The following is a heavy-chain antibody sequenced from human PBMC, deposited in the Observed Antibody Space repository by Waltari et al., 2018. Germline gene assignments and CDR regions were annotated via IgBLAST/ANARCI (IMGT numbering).Heavy chain of an antibody. CDR1: GFTVSSNY. CDR2: IYSGVST. D-gene: IGHD3-10*01. V-gene: IGHV3-66*01. J-gene: IGHJ6*02. CDR3: ARDRNWVRGVPYGMDV. Sequence: EVQLVESGGGLVQPGGSLRLYCAASGFTVSSNYMSWVRTAPGKGLGWVSVIYSGVSTYYSDSVKGRFTISRDNSKNTLYLQMNILRAEDTAVYYCARDRNWVRGVPYGMDVWGQGTTVTVSS.